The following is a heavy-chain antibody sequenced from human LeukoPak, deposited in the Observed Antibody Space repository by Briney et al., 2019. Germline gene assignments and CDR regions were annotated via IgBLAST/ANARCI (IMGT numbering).Heavy chain of an antibody. Sequence: GGSLRLSCATSGFTFDDYAMHWVRQAPGKGLEWVSGISWNSGSIGYADSVKGRFTISRDNAKNSLYLQMNSLRVEDTALYYCAKDRGTGTESDAFDIWGQGTMVTVSS. CDR1: GFTFDDYA. CDR2: ISWNSGSI. V-gene: IGHV3-9*01. D-gene: IGHD1-1*01. CDR3: AKDRGTGTESDAFDI. J-gene: IGHJ3*02.